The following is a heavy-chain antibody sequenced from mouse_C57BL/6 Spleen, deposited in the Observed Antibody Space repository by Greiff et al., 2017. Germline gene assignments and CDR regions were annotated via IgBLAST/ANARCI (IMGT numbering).Heavy chain of an antibody. CDR2: IWSGGST. J-gene: IGHJ1*03. Sequence: QVQLKESGPGLVQPSQSLSITCTVSGFSLTSYGVHWVRQSPGKGLEWLGVIWSGGSTDYNAAFISRLSISKDNSKSQVFFKMNSLQDDDTAIYYCARNSNYYGSSYWYFEVWGTGTTVTVSS. D-gene: IGHD1-1*01. V-gene: IGHV2-2*01. CDR3: ARNSNYYGSSYWYFEV. CDR1: GFSLTSYG.